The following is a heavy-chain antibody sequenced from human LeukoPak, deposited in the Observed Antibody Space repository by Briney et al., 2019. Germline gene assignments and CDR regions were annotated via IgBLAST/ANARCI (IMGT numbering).Heavy chain of an antibody. CDR3: ARHRSDTGGKKGVNWFDP. V-gene: IGHV4-59*01. J-gene: IGHJ5*02. D-gene: IGHD4-23*01. Sequence: SETLSLTCSVSGGSIKNYYWSWIRQPPGKVLEWLGNIYFGGTTDYNSSLKSRLTISVDTFKNQLSLNLQSVTAADTATYYCARHRSDTGGKKGVNWFDPWGQGTLVTVSS. CDR2: IYFGGTT. CDR1: GGSIKNYY.